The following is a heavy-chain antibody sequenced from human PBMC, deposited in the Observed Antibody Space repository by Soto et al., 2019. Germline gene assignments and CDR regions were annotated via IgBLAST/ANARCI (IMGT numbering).Heavy chain of an antibody. Sequence: SETLSLTCTVSGGSLSSSSYYWGWIRQPPGEGLEWIGSISYSGSTYYYPSLKSRVTISVDTSKNQFSRKLSSVTAADTAVYYCARRLLLWFGELSLSYFDYWGQGTLVTVSS. J-gene: IGHJ4*02. CDR3: ARRLLLWFGELSLSYFDY. V-gene: IGHV4-39*01. CDR1: GGSLSSSSYY. CDR2: ISYSGST. D-gene: IGHD3-10*01.